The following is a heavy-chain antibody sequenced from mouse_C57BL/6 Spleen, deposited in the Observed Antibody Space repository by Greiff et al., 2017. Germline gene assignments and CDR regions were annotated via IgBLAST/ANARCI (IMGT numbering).Heavy chain of an antibody. Sequence: QVQLQQPGAELVRPGSSVKLSCKASGYTFTSYWMHWVKQRPIQGLEWIGNIDPSDSETHYNQKFKDKATLTVDKSSITAYMQLSSLTSEDSAVCYCASYDYDGTPFAYWGQGTLVTVSA. CDR2: IDPSDSET. J-gene: IGHJ3*01. CDR3: ASYDYDGTPFAY. D-gene: IGHD2-4*01. V-gene: IGHV1-52*01. CDR1: GYTFTSYW.